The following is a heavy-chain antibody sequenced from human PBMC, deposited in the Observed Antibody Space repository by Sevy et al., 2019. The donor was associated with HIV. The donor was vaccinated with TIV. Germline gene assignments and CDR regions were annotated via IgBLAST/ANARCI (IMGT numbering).Heavy chain of an antibody. D-gene: IGHD3-22*01. CDR2: ISGSGTRT. CDR1: GFSFDSYG. CDR3: AKGGGHYDPDEIGYYFYYYNMDV. V-gene: IGHV3-23*01. Sequence: GGSQRLSCAVSGFSFDSYGMTWVRQAPGKGLEWVSGISGSGTRTYYADSVKGRFSISRDNSKNRLYLQMNSLRSDDTAIYYCAKGGGHYDPDEIGYYFYYYNMDVWGKGTTVTVSS. J-gene: IGHJ6*03.